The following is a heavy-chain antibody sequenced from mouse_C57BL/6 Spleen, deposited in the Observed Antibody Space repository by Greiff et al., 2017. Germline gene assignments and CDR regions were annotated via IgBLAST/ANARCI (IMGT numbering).Heavy chain of an antibody. D-gene: IGHD2-3*01. V-gene: IGHV1-52*01. Sequence: VQLQQSGAELVRPGSSVKLSCKASGYTFTSYWMHWVKQRPIQGLEWIGNIDPSDSETHYNQKFKDKATLTVDKSSSTAYMQLSSLTSEDSAVYYCARFDGYYVDFDVWGTGTTVTVSS. J-gene: IGHJ1*03. CDR1: GYTFTSYW. CDR2: IDPSDSET. CDR3: ARFDGYYVDFDV.